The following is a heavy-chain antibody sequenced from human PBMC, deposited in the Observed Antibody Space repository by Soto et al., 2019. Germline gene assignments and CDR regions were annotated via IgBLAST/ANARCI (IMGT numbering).Heavy chain of an antibody. D-gene: IGHD2-15*01. Sequence: SVSSSDYYWAWIRQPPGKGLEWIGSMFYSGLTYYNPSLKSRVTLSVDTSKNHFSVRLNSVTAADTAVYYCAPLTVSLSGPYGIHVWGQGTTVTVSS. CDR1: SVSSSDYY. CDR2: MFYSGLT. CDR3: APLTVSLSGPYGIHV. V-gene: IGHV4-39*01. J-gene: IGHJ6*02.